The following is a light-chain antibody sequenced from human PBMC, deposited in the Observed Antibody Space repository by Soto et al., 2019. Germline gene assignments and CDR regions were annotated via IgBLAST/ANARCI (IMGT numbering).Light chain of an antibody. CDR1: QNVSPTY. CDR2: GAS. Sequence: VLTQSPATLSLSPGERATLSGRASQNVSPTYLAWYQQKPGQAPRLLIYGASTRATGVPDRFSGSGSGTDFTLLISRLEPEDFALYYCQHYDKSPMWTFGQGTKVE. J-gene: IGKJ1*01. CDR3: QHYDKSPMWT. V-gene: IGKV3-20*01.